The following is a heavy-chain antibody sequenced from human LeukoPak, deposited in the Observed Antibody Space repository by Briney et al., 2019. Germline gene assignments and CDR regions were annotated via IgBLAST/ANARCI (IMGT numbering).Heavy chain of an antibody. CDR3: ARARAAAGTYDY. D-gene: IGHD6-25*01. V-gene: IGHV6-1*01. CDR1: GDSVSSNSAA. CDR2: TYYRSKWSN. Sequence: SQTLSLTCAISGDSVSSNSAAWNWIRQSPSRGLEWQGRTYYRSKWSNEYATSVKSRITINPDSSRIQFSLQLNTVTPEDTAVYYCARARAAAGTYDYWGQGTLVTVSS. J-gene: IGHJ4*02.